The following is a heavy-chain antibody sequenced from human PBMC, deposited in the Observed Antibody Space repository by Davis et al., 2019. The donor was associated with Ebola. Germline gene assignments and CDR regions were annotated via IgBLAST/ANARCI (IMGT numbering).Heavy chain of an antibody. CDR1: GFTVSSNY. Sequence: GESLKISCAASGFTVSSNYMSWVRQAPGKGLEWVSVIYSGGSTYYADSVKGRFTISRDNAKNSLYLQMNSLRDEDTAVYYCARDRGDLAIPFDYWGQGTLVTVSS. CDR2: IYSGGST. V-gene: IGHV3-66*01. CDR3: ARDRGDLAIPFDY. J-gene: IGHJ4*02. D-gene: IGHD2-21*01.